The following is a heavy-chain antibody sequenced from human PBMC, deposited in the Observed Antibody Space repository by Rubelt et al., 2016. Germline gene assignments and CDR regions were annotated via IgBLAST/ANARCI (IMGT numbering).Heavy chain of an antibody. CDR2: INHSGST. CDR3: ARGRSYRGRNWFDP. D-gene: IGHD1-26*01. J-gene: IGHJ5*02. CDR1: GGSFSGYY. V-gene: IGHV4-34*01. Sequence: QVQLQQWGAGLLKPSETLSLTCAVYGGSFSGYYWSWIRQPPGKGLEWIGEINHSGSTNYNPSFKSRVTISVDTSKNQFSLKLSSVTAADTAVYYCARGRSYRGRNWFDPWGQGTLVTVSS.